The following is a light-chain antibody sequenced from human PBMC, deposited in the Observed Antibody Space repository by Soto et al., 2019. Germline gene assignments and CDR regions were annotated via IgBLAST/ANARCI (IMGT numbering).Light chain of an antibody. CDR2: DAS. CDR3: QQSYSTRWT. V-gene: IGKV1-5*01. CDR1: QTISTW. Sequence: DIQMTQSPSTLSASVGDRVTLTCRASQTISTWLAWYQQKPGKAPKVLISDASNLESGVPSRFSGSGSGTEFTLTISSLQADDFATYYCQQSYSTRWTFGQGTKVEIK. J-gene: IGKJ1*01.